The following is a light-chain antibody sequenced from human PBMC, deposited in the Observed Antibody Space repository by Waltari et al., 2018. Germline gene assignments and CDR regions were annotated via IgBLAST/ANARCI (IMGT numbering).Light chain of an antibody. CDR3: QQYYSTPYT. Sequence: DIVMTQSPDSLAVSLGERATLTCKSSQSVLYNSNNVACYQPKPGQPPKLLIYWASTRESGVPDRFSGSGSGTDFTLTISSLQAEDVAVYYCQQYYSTPYTFGQGTKLEIK. CDR2: WAS. J-gene: IGKJ2*01. V-gene: IGKV4-1*01. CDR1: QSVLYNSNNV.